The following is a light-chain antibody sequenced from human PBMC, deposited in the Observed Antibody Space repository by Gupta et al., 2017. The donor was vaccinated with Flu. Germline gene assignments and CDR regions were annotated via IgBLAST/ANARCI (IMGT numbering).Light chain of an antibody. CDR1: QSPQHWNGLDY. CDR3: MQGLQFPWT. Sequence: DIVMTQSPLSLPVTPGESASISCRSSQSPQHWNGLDYLDWYIQRPGQSPRLLIFLASRRASGVPDRFSGSASGTDFTLEISRVEAEDVGVYYCMQGLQFPWTFGQGTKVEI. V-gene: IGKV2-28*01. J-gene: IGKJ1*01. CDR2: LAS.